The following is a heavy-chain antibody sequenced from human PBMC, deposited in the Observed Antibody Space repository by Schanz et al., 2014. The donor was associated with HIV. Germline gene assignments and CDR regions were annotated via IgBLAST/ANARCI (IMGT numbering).Heavy chain of an antibody. Sequence: EMQLVESGGGLVKPGGSLRLSCAASGFTFRTYSMKWVRQAPGKGLEWVSSITSAGDIYYADSVEGRFTISRDNAKNSLSLQMNSLRVEDTAVYYCAKMEMAIVRWYYGMDVWGQGTTVTVSS. D-gene: IGHD3-16*02. CDR1: GFTFRTYS. V-gene: IGHV3-21*02. J-gene: IGHJ6*02. CDR3: AKMEMAIVRWYYGMDV. CDR2: ITSAGDI.